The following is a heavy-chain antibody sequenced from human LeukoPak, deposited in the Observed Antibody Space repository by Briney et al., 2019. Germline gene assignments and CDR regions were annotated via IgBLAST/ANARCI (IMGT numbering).Heavy chain of an antibody. CDR1: GYSFTSYW. Sequence: GESLKISCKGSGYSFTSYWIGWVRQMPGKGLEWMGIIYPGDSDIRYSPSFQGQVTISADKSISTAYLQWSSLKASDTAMYYCARHHDSSGYYFRDAFDIWGQGTMVTVSS. J-gene: IGHJ3*02. CDR2: IYPGDSDI. V-gene: IGHV5-51*01. CDR3: ARHHDSSGYYFRDAFDI. D-gene: IGHD3-22*01.